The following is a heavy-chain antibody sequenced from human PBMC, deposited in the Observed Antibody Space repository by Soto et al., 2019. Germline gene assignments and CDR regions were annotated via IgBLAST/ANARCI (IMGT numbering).Heavy chain of an antibody. V-gene: IGHV4-4*07. CDR2: IYISGNT. D-gene: IGHD6-19*01. CDR3: ARELKPYNSGWYFTLS. CDR1: GGSVSSHN. J-gene: IGHJ5*02. Sequence: QVQLQESGPGLVNPSEPLSLTCSVSGGSVSSHNWSWVRQPAGKGLEWIGRIYISGNTKYNPSFKSRVTMTVDTSKNQVSLRLSSVTAADTAVYYCARELKPYNSGWYFTLSWGQGTLVTVSS.